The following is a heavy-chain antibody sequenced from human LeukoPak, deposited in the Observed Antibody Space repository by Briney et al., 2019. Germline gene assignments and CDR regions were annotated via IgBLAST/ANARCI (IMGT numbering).Heavy chain of an antibody. CDR1: GGSISSYY. CDR3: ARHFYGSGSYRAYGMDV. D-gene: IGHD3-10*01. CDR2: IYSSGST. J-gene: IGHJ6*02. V-gene: IGHV4-59*08. Sequence: SETLSLTCTVSGGSISSYYWSWIRQPPGKGLGWIGYIYSSGSTNYNPSPKSRVTISVATSKNQFSLKVSSVTAADTAVYYCARHFYGSGSYRAYGMDVWGQGTTVTVSS.